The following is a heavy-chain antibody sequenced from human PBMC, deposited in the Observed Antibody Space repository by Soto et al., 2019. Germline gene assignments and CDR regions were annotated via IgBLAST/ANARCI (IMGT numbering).Heavy chain of an antibody. CDR2: IYPGDSDS. D-gene: IGHD4-17*01. CDR3: ASLSPVYGDYAGAFDI. Sequence: GESLKISCKGSGYTFTTFWIGWVRQLPGEGLEWMGIIYPGDSDSRYSPSFRGQVTISADKSSTTVALQWSSLKGSDTAMYYCASLSPVYGDYAGAFDIWGQGTMVTVSS. V-gene: IGHV5-51*01. CDR1: GYTFTTFW. J-gene: IGHJ3*02.